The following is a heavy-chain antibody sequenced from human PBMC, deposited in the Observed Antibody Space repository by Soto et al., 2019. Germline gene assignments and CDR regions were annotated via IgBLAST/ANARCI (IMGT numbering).Heavy chain of an antibody. D-gene: IGHD3-3*01. Sequence: GGSLRLSCAASGFTFSSYGMHWVRQAPGKGLEWVAVISYDGSNKYYADSVKGRFTISRDNSKNTLYLQMNSLRAEDTAVYYCAKGPYDFWSGYYTSPFDYWGQGTLVTVSS. CDR3: AKGPYDFWSGYYTSPFDY. CDR2: ISYDGSNK. V-gene: IGHV3-30*18. CDR1: GFTFSSYG. J-gene: IGHJ4*02.